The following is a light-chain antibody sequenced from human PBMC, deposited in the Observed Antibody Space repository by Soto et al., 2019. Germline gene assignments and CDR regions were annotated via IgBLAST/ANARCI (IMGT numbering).Light chain of an antibody. CDR1: QSVSSY. V-gene: IGKV3-11*01. CDR2: DSS. CDR3: QQRSNWLFT. J-gene: IGKJ5*01. Sequence: EIVLTQSPATLSLSPGERATLSCRASQSVSSYLAWYQQKPGQAPRHLIYDSSNRATGIPARFSGSGSGTDFTLTISSLEPEDSAVYYCQQRSNWLFTFGQGTRLEIK.